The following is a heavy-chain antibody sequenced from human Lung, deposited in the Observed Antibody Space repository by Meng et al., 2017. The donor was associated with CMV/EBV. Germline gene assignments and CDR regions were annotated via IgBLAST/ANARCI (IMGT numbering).Heavy chain of an antibody. CDR1: ATSISTSNW. CDR2: VYHSGYT. Sequence: SCAVSATSISTSNWWSWVRQPPGKGLEWIGEVYHSGYTNYNPSLKSRVTMSVDRSKNQFSLKLSSVTAADTAVYYCARVTEYGGNCFDSWGQGTXVTVSS. CDR3: ARVTEYGGNCFDS. J-gene: IGHJ4*02. V-gene: IGHV4-4*02. D-gene: IGHD4-23*01.